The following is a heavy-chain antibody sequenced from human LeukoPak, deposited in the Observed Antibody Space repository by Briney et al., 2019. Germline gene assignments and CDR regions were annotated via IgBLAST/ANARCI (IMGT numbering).Heavy chain of an antibody. CDR1: GYTFTSYG. CDR2: ISAYNGNT. CDR3: ARGSGYGGDYYGMDV. D-gene: IGHD5-12*01. Sequence: ASVKVSCKASGYTFTSYGISWVRQAPGQGLEWMGGISAYNGNTNYAQKLQGRVTMTTDTSTSTAYMELRSLRSDDTAVYYCARGSGYGGDYYGMDVWGQGTTVTVSS. V-gene: IGHV1-18*01. J-gene: IGHJ6*02.